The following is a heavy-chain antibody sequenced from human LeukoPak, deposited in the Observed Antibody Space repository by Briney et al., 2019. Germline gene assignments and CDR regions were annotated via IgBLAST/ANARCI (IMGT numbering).Heavy chain of an antibody. D-gene: IGHD3-22*01. J-gene: IGHJ3*02. CDR3: AKDHGSSGYPDAFDI. CDR2: ISGSGGST. Sequence: GGSLRLSCAASGFTFSSYAMSWIRQAPGKGLEWVSAISGSGGSTYYADSVKGRFTISRDNSKNTLYLQMNSLRAEDTAVYYCAKDHGSSGYPDAFDIWGQGTMVTVSS. V-gene: IGHV3-23*01. CDR1: GFTFSSYA.